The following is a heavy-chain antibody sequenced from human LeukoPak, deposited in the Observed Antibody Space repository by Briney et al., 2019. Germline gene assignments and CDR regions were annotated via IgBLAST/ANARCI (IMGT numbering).Heavy chain of an antibody. CDR2: INPYSGDT. CDR3: ARDQGSLTRSWYTGY. V-gene: IGHV1-2*06. CDR1: AYTFTSYH. J-gene: IGHJ4*02. Sequence: ASMKASCKASAYTFTSYHIHCVRQPPEQGLEWMGRINPYSGDTNYAQKFQGRVTMTRDTSITTAYMDLSSLTPDDTAVYFCARDQGSLTRSWYTGYWGQGTQVTVSS. D-gene: IGHD6-13*01.